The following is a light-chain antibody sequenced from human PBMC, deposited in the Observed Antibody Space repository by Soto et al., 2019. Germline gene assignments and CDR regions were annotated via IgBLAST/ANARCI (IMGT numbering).Light chain of an antibody. CDR3: QQSNSTPLT. CDR1: QSISRR. CDR2: DIS. J-gene: IGKJ4*01. V-gene: IGKV1-39*01. Sequence: DIQMTQSPSSLSASVGDRVTITCRASQSISRRLNWFQQKPGKAPKLLIYDISSLQSGVPSRFSGSGYGTDFTLTISSLQPEDFATYYCQQSNSTPLTFGGVTRVEIK.